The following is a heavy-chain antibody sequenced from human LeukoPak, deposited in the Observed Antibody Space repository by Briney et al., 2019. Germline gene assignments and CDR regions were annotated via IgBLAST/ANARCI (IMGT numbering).Heavy chain of an antibody. Sequence: ASVKVSCKASGYTFTGYYIQWVRQAPGQGLEWMGWINPNSGGTNYAQKFQGRVTMTRDTSISTAYMELSRLRSDDTAVYYCARSYSRNWFDPWGQGTLVTVSS. CDR2: INPNSGGT. CDR1: GYTFTGYY. D-gene: IGHD6-13*01. CDR3: ARSYSRNWFDP. J-gene: IGHJ5*02. V-gene: IGHV1-2*02.